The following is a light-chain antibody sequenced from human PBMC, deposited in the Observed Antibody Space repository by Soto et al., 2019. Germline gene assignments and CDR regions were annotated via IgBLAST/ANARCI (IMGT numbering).Light chain of an antibody. CDR2: RNN. CDR3: AAWDDSLSSRV. Sequence: QSVLTQPPSGSGTPGQRVTISCSGSSSNIGSNYVYWYQQLPGTAPKLLIYRNNQRPSGVPDRFSGSKSGTSGSLAISGLRSEDEADYYCAAWDDSLSSRVFGGGTKLTVL. V-gene: IGLV1-47*01. CDR1: SSNIGSNY. J-gene: IGLJ3*02.